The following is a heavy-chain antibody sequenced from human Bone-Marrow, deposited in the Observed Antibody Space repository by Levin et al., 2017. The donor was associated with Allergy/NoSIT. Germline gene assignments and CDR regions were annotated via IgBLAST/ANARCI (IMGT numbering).Heavy chain of an antibody. V-gene: IGHV1-8*01. CDR3: ARSVAGRGI. D-gene: IGHD6-19*01. CDR2: MNPNSGNT. J-gene: IGHJ3*02. Sequence: GESLKISCKASGYTFTTFDINWVRQATGQGLEWMGWMNPNSGNTAYAQKFQGRVNMTTDNSITTAYMELNSLTSEDTAVYYCARSVAGRGIWGQGTKVTVSS. CDR1: GYTFTTFD.